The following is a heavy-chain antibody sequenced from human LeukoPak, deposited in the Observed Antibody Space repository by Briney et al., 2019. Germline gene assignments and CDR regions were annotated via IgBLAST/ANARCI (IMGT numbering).Heavy chain of an antibody. CDR3: ARDRGSYDYVSRSADY. D-gene: IGHD3-16*01. CDR2: IKQDGSDK. CDR1: GFTFGSYG. V-gene: IGHV3-7*01. Sequence: AGGSLRLSCAASGFTFGSYGKSWVGQAPGNGLEWVANIKQDGSDKYYVDSVKGRFSISRDNAKNSLHLQMNSLRAEDTAVYYCARDRGSYDYVSRSADYWGQGTLVTVSS. J-gene: IGHJ4*02.